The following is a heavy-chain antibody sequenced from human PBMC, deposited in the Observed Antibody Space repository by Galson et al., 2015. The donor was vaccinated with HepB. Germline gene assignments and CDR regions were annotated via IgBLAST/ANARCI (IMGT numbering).Heavy chain of an antibody. CDR3: ARGEGYYSSSRSGMDV. D-gene: IGHD6-19*01. CDR1: GFTFSDYY. J-gene: IGHJ6*02. CDR2: ISSSSYT. V-gene: IGHV3-11*06. Sequence: SLRLSCAASGFTFSDYYMSWIRQAPGKGLEWVSYISSSSYTNYADSVKGRFTISRDNAKNSLYLQMNSLRAEDTAVYYCARGEGYYSSSRSGMDVWGQGTTVTVSS.